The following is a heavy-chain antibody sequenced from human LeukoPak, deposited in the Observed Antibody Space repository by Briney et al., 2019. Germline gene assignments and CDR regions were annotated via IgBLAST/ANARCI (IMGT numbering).Heavy chain of an antibody. CDR2: INTDGSTI. CDR1: GFTFSSYW. J-gene: IGHJ4*02. D-gene: IGHD2-2*01. V-gene: IGHV3-74*01. Sequence: GGSLRLSCAPSGFTFSSYWTHWVRQAPGKGLVWVSRINTDGSTITYADSVKGRFTISRDNAKNTLYLQMNSLRAEDTAVYFCARERKSSTSMDYWGQGTLVTVSS. CDR3: ARERKSSTSMDY.